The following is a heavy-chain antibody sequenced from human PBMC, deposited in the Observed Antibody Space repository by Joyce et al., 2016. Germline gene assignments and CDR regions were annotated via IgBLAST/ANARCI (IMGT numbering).Heavy chain of an antibody. CDR1: GYSFTSHW. CDR3: ARHVTDWFDP. V-gene: IGHV5-10-1*03. J-gene: IGHJ5*02. D-gene: IGHD3-10*02. Sequence: EVQLVQSGAEVKKPGESLRISCKGSGYSFTSHWLSWVRQMPGKGLEWMGRIDPRDSYTDYSPSFEGHVTISVDKTISAAYLQWSSLRASDTAIYYCARHVTDWFDPGAREPWSPSPQ. CDR2: IDPRDSYT.